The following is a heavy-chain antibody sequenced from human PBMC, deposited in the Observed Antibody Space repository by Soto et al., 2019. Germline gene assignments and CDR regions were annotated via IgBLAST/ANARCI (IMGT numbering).Heavy chain of an antibody. CDR3: AKDFSVVVVVAATPTGMDY. CDR1: GFTFSSYA. Sequence: GGSLRLSCAASGFTFSSYAMSWVRQAPGKGLEWVSAISGSGGSTYYADSVKGRFTISRDNSKNTLYLQMNSLRAEDTAVYYCAKDFSVVVVVAATPTGMDYWGQGTLVTVSS. CDR2: ISGSGGST. D-gene: IGHD2-15*01. V-gene: IGHV3-23*01. J-gene: IGHJ4*02.